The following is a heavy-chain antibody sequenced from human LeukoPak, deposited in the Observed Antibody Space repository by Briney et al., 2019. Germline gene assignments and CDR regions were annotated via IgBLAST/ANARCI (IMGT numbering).Heavy chain of an antibody. V-gene: IGHV1-3*01. CDR3: ARENYDFWNGYYTIWFDP. Sequence: GASVKVSCKASGYTFTSYAMHWVRQAPGQRLEWMGWINAGNGNTKYSQKFQGRVTITRDTSASTAYMELSSLRSEDTAVYYCARENYDFWNGYYTIWFDPWGQGTLVTVSS. CDR2: INAGNGNT. CDR1: GYTFTSYA. J-gene: IGHJ5*02. D-gene: IGHD3-3*01.